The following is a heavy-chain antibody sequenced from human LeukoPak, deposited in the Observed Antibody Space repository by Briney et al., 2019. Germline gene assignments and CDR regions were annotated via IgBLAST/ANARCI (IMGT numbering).Heavy chain of an antibody. D-gene: IGHD6-13*01. CDR1: GGSFSGYY. CDR2: INHSGST. CDR3: ARRLPYSSSWYDY. J-gene: IGHJ4*02. Sequence: SETLSLTCAVYGGSFSGYYWSWIRQPPGKGLEWIGDINHSGSTNYNPSLKSRVTISVDTSKNQFSLKLSSVTAADTAVYYCARRLPYSSSWYDYWGQGTLVTVSS. V-gene: IGHV4-34*01.